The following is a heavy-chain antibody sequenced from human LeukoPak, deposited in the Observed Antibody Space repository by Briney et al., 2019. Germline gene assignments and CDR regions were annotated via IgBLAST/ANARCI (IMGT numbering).Heavy chain of an antibody. J-gene: IGHJ4*02. CDR2: MNPNSGNT. CDR3: ARVIVVVPAAQRGFDY. D-gene: IGHD2-2*01. CDR1: GYTFTSYD. Sequence: ASVKVSCKASGYTFTSYDINWVRQATGQGLEWMGWMNPNSGNTGFAQKFQGRVTMTRNTSISTAYMELSSLRSEDTAVYYCARVIVVVPAAQRGFDYWGQGTLVTVSS. V-gene: IGHV1-8*01.